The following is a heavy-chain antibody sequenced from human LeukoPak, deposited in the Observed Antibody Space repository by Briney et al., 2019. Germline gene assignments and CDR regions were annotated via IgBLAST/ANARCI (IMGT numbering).Heavy chain of an antibody. CDR1: GDSISSGDYY. V-gene: IGHV4-38-2*02. J-gene: IGHJ3*02. D-gene: IGHD1-26*01. CDR2: FYHSVNT. CDR3: ARGWAVGSTLSGSFDI. Sequence: SETLPLTCTVSGDSISSGDYYWSWIRQPPGKGLEWIGSFYHSVNTYYNPSLKSRVTISLDASKNQFSLNLSSVTAADTAVYYCARGWAVGSTLSGSFDIWGQGTLVTVSS.